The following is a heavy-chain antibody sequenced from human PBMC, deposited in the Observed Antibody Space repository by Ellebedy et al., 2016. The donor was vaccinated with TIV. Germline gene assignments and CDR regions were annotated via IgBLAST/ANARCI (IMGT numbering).Heavy chain of an antibody. CDR3: AVIFRASYGMDV. J-gene: IGHJ6*02. CDR2: IYYSGST. V-gene: IGHV4-39*01. CDR1: GGSISSSSYY. Sequence: GSLRLXXTVSGGSISSSSYYWGWIRQPPGKGLEWIGSIYYSGSTYYNPSLKSRVTISVDTSKNQFSLKLSSVTAADTAVYYCAVIFRASYGMDVWGQGTTVTVSS. D-gene: IGHD3-10*01.